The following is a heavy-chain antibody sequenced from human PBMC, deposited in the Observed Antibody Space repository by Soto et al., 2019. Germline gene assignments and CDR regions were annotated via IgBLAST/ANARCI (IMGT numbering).Heavy chain of an antibody. J-gene: IGHJ4*02. CDR1: GGSISSYY. CDR2: IYYSGST. D-gene: IGHD3-22*01. Sequence: QVQLQESGPGLVKPSETLSLTCTVSGGSISSYYWSWIRQPPGKGLEWIGYIYYSGSTNYNPSLKRRVTISVDTSKNQFSLKLSSVTAADTAVYYCARRDSSGYYLDYWGQGTLVTVSS. CDR3: ARRDSSGYYLDY. V-gene: IGHV4-59*01.